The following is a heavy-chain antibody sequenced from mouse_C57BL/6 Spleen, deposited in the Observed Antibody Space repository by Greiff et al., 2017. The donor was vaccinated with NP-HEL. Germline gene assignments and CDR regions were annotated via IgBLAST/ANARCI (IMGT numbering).Heavy chain of an antibody. J-gene: IGHJ2*01. Sequence: QVQLQQSGAELVRPGTSVKVSCKASGYAFTNYLIEWVKQRPGQGLEWIGVINPGSGGTNYNEKFKGKATLTADKSSSTAYMQLSSLTSEDSAVYFCAREEAGTGPGDYWGQGTTLTVSS. CDR1: GYAFTNYL. CDR3: AREEAGTGPGDY. CDR2: INPGSGGT. V-gene: IGHV1-54*01. D-gene: IGHD4-1*01.